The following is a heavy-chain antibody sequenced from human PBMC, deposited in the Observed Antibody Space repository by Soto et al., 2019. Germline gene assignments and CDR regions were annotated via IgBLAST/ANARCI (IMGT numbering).Heavy chain of an antibody. D-gene: IGHD2-2*02. CDR1: GFTFSSYA. Sequence: EVQLLESGGGLVQPGGSLRLSCAASGFTFSSYAMSWVRQAPGKGLEWVSAISGRGGSTYYADSVKGRFTISRDNSKNTLYLQMNSLRAEDTAVYYCAKDPPIHRYCSSTSCYTNGMDVWGQGTTVTVSS. CDR3: AKDPPIHRYCSSTSCYTNGMDV. J-gene: IGHJ6*02. V-gene: IGHV3-23*01. CDR2: ISGRGGST.